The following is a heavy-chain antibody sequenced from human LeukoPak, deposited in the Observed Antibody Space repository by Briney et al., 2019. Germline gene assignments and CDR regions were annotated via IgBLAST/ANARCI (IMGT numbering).Heavy chain of an antibody. J-gene: IGHJ5*02. CDR3: ARVRGNGATIIS. D-gene: IGHD5-12*01. Sequence: GGSLRLSCAASGFTFCSYEMNWVRQAPGKGLEWVSYISSSGSTIYYADSVKGRFTISRDNAKNSLYLQMNSLRAEDTAVYYCARVRGNGATIISWGQGTLVTVSS. V-gene: IGHV3-48*03. CDR1: GFTFCSYE. CDR2: ISSSGSTI.